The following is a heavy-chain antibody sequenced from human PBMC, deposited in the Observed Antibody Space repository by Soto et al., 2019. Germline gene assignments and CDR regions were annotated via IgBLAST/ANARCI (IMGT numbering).Heavy chain of an antibody. CDR1: GGSFGGHY. CDR3: AREGYCSGGSCYSRTLDY. D-gene: IGHD2-15*01. V-gene: IGHV4-34*12. CDR2: IIHSGST. J-gene: IGHJ4*02. Sequence: SEALSLTCAVYGGSFGGHYWSWMRPPPRKGLEWIGEIIHSGSTNYNPSLKSRVTISVDTSKNQFSLKLSSVTAADTAVYYCAREGYCSGGSCYSRTLDYWGQGTLVTVS.